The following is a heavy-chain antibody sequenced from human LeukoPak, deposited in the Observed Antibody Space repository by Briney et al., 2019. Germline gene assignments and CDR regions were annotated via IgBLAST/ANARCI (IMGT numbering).Heavy chain of an antibody. V-gene: IGHV4-59*08. CDR2: IYYSGST. D-gene: IGHD5-24*01. J-gene: IGHJ4*02. CDR3: ARQVPGEMATIDY. Sequence: SETLSLTCTVSGGSISSYYWSWIRQPPGKGLEWIGYIYYSGSTNYNPSLKSRVTISVDTSKNQLSLKLSSVTAADTAVYYCARQVPGEMATIDYWGQGTLVTVSS. CDR1: GGSISSYY.